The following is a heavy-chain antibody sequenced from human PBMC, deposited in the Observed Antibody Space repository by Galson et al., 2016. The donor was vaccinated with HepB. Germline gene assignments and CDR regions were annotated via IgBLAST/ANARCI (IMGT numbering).Heavy chain of an antibody. Sequence: SLRLSCAASGFPFRSNAMHWVRQAPGKGLEWVAVISYDRSKKVYADSVKGRFTISRDNSKNTFHLQMNSLRPEDTAVYYCARDLTPLIVVVNTYYFDSWGQGTRVTVS. V-gene: IGHV3-30*04. CDR3: ARDLTPLIVVVNTYYFDS. CDR2: ISYDRSKK. J-gene: IGHJ4*02. CDR1: GFPFRSNA. D-gene: IGHD3-22*01.